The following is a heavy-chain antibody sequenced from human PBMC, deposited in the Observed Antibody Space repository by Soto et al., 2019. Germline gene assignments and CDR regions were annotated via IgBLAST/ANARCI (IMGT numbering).Heavy chain of an antibody. CDR1: GYTFTSYA. V-gene: IGHV1-3*01. Sequence: ASVKVSCKASGYTFTSYAMHLVRQAPGQRLEWMGWINAGNGNTKYSQKFQGRVTITRDTSASTAYMELSSLRSEDTAVYYCARDSDYIWGSYNPGHFDYWGQGTLVTVSS. CDR2: INAGNGNT. CDR3: ARDSDYIWGSYNPGHFDY. J-gene: IGHJ4*02. D-gene: IGHD3-16*01.